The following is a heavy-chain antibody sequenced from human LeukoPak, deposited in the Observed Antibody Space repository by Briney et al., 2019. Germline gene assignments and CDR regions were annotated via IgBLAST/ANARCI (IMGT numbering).Heavy chain of an antibody. D-gene: IGHD2-15*01. CDR3: ARGPLRTVASCSGGSCYVLDY. V-gene: IGHV3-33*01. Sequence: PGGSLRFSGSASGFTFSSYGMHWVRQAPGKGLEWVADIWYDESNKYYADSVKGRFTISRANSKNTLYLQMNSLRAEDTAVYYCARGPLRTVASCSGGSCYVLDYWGQGTLVTVPS. CDR1: GFTFSSYG. CDR2: IWYDESNK. J-gene: IGHJ4*02.